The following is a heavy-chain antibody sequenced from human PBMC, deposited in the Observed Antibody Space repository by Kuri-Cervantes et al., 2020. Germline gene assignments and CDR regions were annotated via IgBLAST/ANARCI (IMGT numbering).Heavy chain of an antibody. D-gene: IGHD2-21*01. Sequence: GGSLRLSCAASGFTFSSYWMSWVRQAPGKGLEWVANIKQDGSEKYYVDSVKGRFTISRDNAKNSLYLQMNSLRAEDTAVYYCAKANPIAISRHIDYWGQGTLVTVSS. V-gene: IGHV3-7*01. J-gene: IGHJ4*02. CDR3: AKANPIAISRHIDY. CDR2: IKQDGSEK. CDR1: GFTFSSYW.